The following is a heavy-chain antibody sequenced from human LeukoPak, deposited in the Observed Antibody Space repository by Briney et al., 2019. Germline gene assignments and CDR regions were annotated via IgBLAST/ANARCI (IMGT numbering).Heavy chain of an antibody. CDR1: GVSITTYY. CDR3: ARARSYYDSSGTFYFDS. J-gene: IGHJ4*02. CDR2: LYPSGST. V-gene: IGHV4-4*07. D-gene: IGHD3-22*01. Sequence: SETLSLTCSVSGVSITTYYWSWIRQPAGKGLEWIGRLYPSGSTNYNPSLQSRVTMSVETSKKQFSLRLSSGKGADTAVYYRARARSYYDSSGTFYFDSWGQGTLLTVSS.